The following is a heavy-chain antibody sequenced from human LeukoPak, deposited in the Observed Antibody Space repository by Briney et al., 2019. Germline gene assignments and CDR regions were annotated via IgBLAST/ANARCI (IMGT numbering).Heavy chain of an antibody. CDR1: GVSISGTY. CDR3: ARGSSRWDW. Sequence: PSETLSLTCTVSGVSISGTYWSWIRQPPGKGLEWIGYIYDTGSSNSNPSLRSRVTLSIDTSNNQISLKLGSVTAADTAVYYCARGSSRWDWWGQGTLVTVSS. J-gene: IGHJ4*02. CDR2: IYDTGSS. V-gene: IGHV4-59*01. D-gene: IGHD3/OR15-3a*01.